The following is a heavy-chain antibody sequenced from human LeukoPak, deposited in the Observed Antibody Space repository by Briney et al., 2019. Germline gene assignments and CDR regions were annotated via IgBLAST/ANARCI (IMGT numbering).Heavy chain of an antibody. Sequence: PGGSLRLSCAASGFSFSSYAMSWVRQAPGKGLEWVSAISGSGGSTYYADSVKGRFTISRDNSKNTLYLQMNSLRAEDTAVYYCAKAVGAIRRYYFDYWGQGTLVTVSS. J-gene: IGHJ4*02. V-gene: IGHV3-23*01. CDR3: AKAVGAIRRYYFDY. D-gene: IGHD3-16*01. CDR1: GFSFSSYA. CDR2: ISGSGGST.